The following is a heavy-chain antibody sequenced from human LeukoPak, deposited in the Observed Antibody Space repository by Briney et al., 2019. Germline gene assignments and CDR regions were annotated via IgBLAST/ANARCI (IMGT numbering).Heavy chain of an antibody. Sequence: SETLSLTCTVSGGSLSSGDYYWSLIRQPPGKGLEWMGYIFYSGSTYYNPSLKCRVTISVDPSKNQFSLQLSSVTAADTAVYYCARASRDSSGYSNWFDPWGQGTLVTVSS. D-gene: IGHD3-22*01. CDR2: IFYSGST. CDR3: ARASRDSSGYSNWFDP. CDR1: GGSLSSGDYY. J-gene: IGHJ5*02. V-gene: IGHV4-30-4*01.